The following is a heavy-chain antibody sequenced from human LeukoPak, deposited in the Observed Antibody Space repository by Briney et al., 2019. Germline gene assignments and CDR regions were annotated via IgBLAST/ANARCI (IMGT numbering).Heavy chain of an antibody. CDR2: IFESGST. D-gene: IGHD6-13*01. CDR3: ARHGGVAIAAEGIDY. J-gene: IGHJ4*02. CDR1: GGSFSSSTYY. V-gene: IGHV4-39*01. Sequence: PSETLSLTCTVSGGSFSSSTYYWGWIRQPPGNGLEGVGSIFESGSTYYTPSLKSRVTISVDTSRNQFSLKLSSVTAADTAVYYCARHGGVAIAAEGIDYWGQGTLVTVSS.